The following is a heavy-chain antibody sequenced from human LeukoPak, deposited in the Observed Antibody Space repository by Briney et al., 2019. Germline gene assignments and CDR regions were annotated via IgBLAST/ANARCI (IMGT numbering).Heavy chain of an antibody. V-gene: IGHV3-30*02. CDR2: IRHDGSIK. CDR1: GFIFSTYG. J-gene: IGHJ3*01. Sequence: GGSLRLSCAASGFIFSTYGMYWVRQAPGKGLEWVAFIRHDGSIKNYADSVKGRSTISRDNSKNTLYLQMNSLRAEDTAVYYCAKEDSSAWYPPGCDAFDVWGQGTRVTVSS. D-gene: IGHD6-19*01. CDR3: AKEDSSAWYPPGCDAFDV.